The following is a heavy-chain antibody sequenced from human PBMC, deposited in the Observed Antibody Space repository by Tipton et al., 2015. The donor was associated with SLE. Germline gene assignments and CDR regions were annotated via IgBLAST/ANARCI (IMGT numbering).Heavy chain of an antibody. D-gene: IGHD1-26*01. Sequence: SLRLSCAASGFTFSDYYMSWIRQAPGKGLEWVSYISSSSSYTNYADSVKGRFTISRDNAKNSLYLQMNSLRAEDMALYYCAKDGSRIVGATAGMDVWGQGTTVTVSS. V-gene: IGHV3-11*05. CDR3: AKDGSRIVGATAGMDV. CDR2: ISSSSSYT. CDR1: GFTFSDYY. J-gene: IGHJ6*02.